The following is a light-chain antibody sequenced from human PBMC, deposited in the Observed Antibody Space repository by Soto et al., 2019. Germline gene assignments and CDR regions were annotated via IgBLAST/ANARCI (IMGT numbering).Light chain of an antibody. CDR1: QGISSY. V-gene: IGKV1-9*01. CDR3: QKYNSAPWT. J-gene: IGKJ1*01. CDR2: AAS. Sequence: IQLTQSPSSLSASVGDRVTITCRASQGISSYLAWYQQKPGKAPKLLIYAASTLQSGVPSRFSGSGSGTDFTLTISSLQPEDVATYYCQKYNSAPWTFGQGTKVDI.